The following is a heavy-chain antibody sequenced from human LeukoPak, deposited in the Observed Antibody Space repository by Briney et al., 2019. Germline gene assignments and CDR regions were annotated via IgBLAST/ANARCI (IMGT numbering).Heavy chain of an antibody. CDR1: GYTFTSYY. D-gene: IGHD3-3*01. CDR2: INPSGGST. V-gene: IGHV1-46*01. Sequence: ASVKVSCKASGYTFTSYYMHWVRQAPGQGLEWMGIINPSGGSTSYAQKFQGRVTMTRDTSTSTVYMELSSLRAEDTAVYYCAKVPPYYDFWSGYYPFDYWGQGTLVTVSS. J-gene: IGHJ4*02. CDR3: AKVPPYYDFWSGYYPFDY.